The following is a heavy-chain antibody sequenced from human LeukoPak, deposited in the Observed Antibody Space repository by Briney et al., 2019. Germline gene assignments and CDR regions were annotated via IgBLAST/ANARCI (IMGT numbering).Heavy chain of an antibody. CDR1: GFTFSSYW. CDR3: ARDPGEMATIWVYWFDY. J-gene: IGHJ4*02. V-gene: IGHV3-7*01. CDR2: IKQDGSEK. D-gene: IGHD5-24*01. Sequence: GGSLRLSCAASGFTFSSYWMSWVRQAPGKGLEWVANIKQDGSEKYYVDSVEGRFTISRDNAKNSLYLQMNSLRAEDTAVYYCARDPGEMATIWVYWFDYWGQGTLVTVSS.